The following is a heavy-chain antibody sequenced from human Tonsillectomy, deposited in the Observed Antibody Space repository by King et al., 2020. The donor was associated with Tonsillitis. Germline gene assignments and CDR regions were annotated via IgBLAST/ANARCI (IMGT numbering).Heavy chain of an antibody. CDR1: GGSISSYY. Sequence: VQLQESGPGLVKPSETLSLTCTVSGGSISSYYWSWIRQPPGKGLEWIGYIYYSGSTNYHPSLKSRVTISTDTSKNQLSLKLSSVTAADTAVYYCARWPDRAAAGTTALGGDYWGQGTLVTVSS. J-gene: IGHJ4*02. V-gene: IGHV4-59*01. CDR3: ARWPDRAAAGTTALGGDY. D-gene: IGHD6-13*01. CDR2: IYYSGST.